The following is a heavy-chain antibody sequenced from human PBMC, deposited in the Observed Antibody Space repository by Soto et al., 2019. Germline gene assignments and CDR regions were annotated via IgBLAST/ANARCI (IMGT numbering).Heavy chain of an antibody. CDR3: AKDLITMIVVPLGAFDI. J-gene: IGHJ3*02. CDR1: GFTFSGYG. Sequence: PGGSLRLSCAASGFTFSGYGMHWVRQAPGKGLEWVAVISYDGSNKYYADSVKGRFTISRDNSKNTLYLQMNSLRAEDTAVYYCAKDLITMIVVPLGAFDIWGQGTMVTVSS. V-gene: IGHV3-30*18. CDR2: ISYDGSNK. D-gene: IGHD3-22*01.